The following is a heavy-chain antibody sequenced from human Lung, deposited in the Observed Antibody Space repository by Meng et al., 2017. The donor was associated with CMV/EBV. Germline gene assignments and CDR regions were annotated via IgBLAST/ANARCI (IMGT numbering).Heavy chain of an antibody. J-gene: IGHJ3*02. D-gene: IGHD1-26*01. CDR3: ARLLVGALDTHAFDI. Sequence: GESXKISCVASGFTFDGYAMSWVRQAPGKGLEWVSVIYGSGRSSSSADSVKGRFSISRDNSKNTLSLQMSSLRADDTAVYYCARLLVGALDTHAFDIWGRGXLVTVSS. CDR1: GFTFDGYA. CDR2: IYGSGRSS. V-gene: IGHV3-23*05.